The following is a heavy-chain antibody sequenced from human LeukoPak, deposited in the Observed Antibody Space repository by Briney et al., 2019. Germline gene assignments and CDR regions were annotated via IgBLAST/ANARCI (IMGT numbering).Heavy chain of an antibody. D-gene: IGHD5-12*01. Sequence: GGSLRLSCAASGFTFSDYYMSCIRQAPGKGLEWVSYISSSGSTIYYADSVKGRFTISRDNAKNSLYLQMNSLRAEDTAVYYCARGIRVATIKAFDIWGQGTMVTVSS. V-gene: IGHV3-11*01. J-gene: IGHJ3*02. CDR1: GFTFSDYY. CDR3: ARGIRVATIKAFDI. CDR2: ISSSGSTI.